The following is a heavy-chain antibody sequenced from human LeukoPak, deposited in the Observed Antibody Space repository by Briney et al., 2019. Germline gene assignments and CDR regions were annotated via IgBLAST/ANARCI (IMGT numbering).Heavy chain of an antibody. CDR1: GGSISSGGYY. V-gene: IGHV4-31*03. CDR3: ARGGRSAAMRYYYGMDV. CDR2: IYYSGST. Sequence: SETLSLTCTVSGGSISSGGYYWSWIRQHPGKGLEWIGYIYYSGSTYYNPPLKSRVTISVDTSKNQFSLKLSSVTAADTAVYYCARGGRSAAMRYYYGMDVWGQGTTVTVSS. D-gene: IGHD2-2*01. J-gene: IGHJ6*02.